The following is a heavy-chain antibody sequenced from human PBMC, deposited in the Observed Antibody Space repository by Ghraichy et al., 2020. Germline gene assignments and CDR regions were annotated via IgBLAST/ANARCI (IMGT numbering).Heavy chain of an antibody. CDR3: ARQFLAYSSSWYVGGSHPDY. Sequence: SETLSLTCTVSGGSISSSSYYWGWIRQPPGKGLEWIGSIYCSGSTYYNPSLKSRVTISVDTSKNQFSLKLSSVTAADTAVYYCARQFLAYSSSWYVGGSHPDYWGQGTLVTVSS. J-gene: IGHJ4*02. CDR1: GGSISSSSYY. V-gene: IGHV4-39*01. D-gene: IGHD6-13*01. CDR2: IYCSGST.